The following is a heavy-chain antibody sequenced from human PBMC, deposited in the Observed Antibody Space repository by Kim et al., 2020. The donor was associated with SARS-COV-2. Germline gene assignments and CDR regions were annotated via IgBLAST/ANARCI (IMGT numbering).Heavy chain of an antibody. CDR2: VSNDGSST. V-gene: IGHV3-74*01. CDR1: GFTFSSYW. Sequence: GGSPRLSCTASGFTFSSYWMHWVRQAPGEGLVWVSRVSNDGSSTNYADSVKGRFTISRDNAKNTLYLQMNSLRAEDTAVYYCARHDFWSGNWGQGTLVTVSS. J-gene: IGHJ4*02. CDR3: ARHDFWSGN. D-gene: IGHD3-3*01.